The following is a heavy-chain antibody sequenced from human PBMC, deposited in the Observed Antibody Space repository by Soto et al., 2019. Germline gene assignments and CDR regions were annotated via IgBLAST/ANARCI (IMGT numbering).Heavy chain of an antibody. D-gene: IGHD3-16*02. J-gene: IGHJ4*02. Sequence: GKGLEWVSYISSSGSTIYYADSVKGRFTISRDNAKNSLYLQMNSLRAEDTAVYYCARDLYDYIWGSYRYSDYWGQGTLVTVSS. CDR3: ARDLYDYIWGSYRYSDY. CDR2: ISSSGSTI. V-gene: IGHV3-11*01.